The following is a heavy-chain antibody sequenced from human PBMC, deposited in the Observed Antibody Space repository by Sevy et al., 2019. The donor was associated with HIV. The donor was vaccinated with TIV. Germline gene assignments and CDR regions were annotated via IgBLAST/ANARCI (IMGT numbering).Heavy chain of an antibody. Sequence: GGSLRLSCAASGFTFNSYAMSWVRQAPGKGLEWVSAISGSGGSTYYADSVKGRFTISRDNSKNTLYLQMNSLRAEDTAVYYCAKLHALDMTTRADYWGQGTLVTVSS. V-gene: IGHV3-23*01. D-gene: IGHD4-4*01. CDR2: ISGSGGST. CDR3: AKLHALDMTTRADY. CDR1: GFTFNSYA. J-gene: IGHJ4*02.